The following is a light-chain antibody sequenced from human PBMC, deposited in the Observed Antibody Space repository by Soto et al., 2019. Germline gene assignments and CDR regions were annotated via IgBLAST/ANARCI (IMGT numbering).Light chain of an antibody. CDR1: SSKIGSNY. V-gene: IGLV1-47*01. J-gene: IGLJ1*01. CDR3: AAWDDSLSVPYV. Sequence: QSVLTQPPSASGTPGQRVTISCSGSSSKIGSNYVYWYQQLPGTAPKLLIYRNNQPPSGVPDRFSGSKSGTSASLAISGLRSEDEADYYCAAWDDSLSVPYVFGTGTKVTVL. CDR2: RNN.